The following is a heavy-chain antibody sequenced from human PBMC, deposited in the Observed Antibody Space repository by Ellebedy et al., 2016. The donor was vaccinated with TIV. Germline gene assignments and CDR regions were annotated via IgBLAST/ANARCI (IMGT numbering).Heavy chain of an antibody. D-gene: IGHD6-13*01. Sequence: GGSLRLSXAASGFTFSRYSMNWVRQAPGKGLEWVSYISSSSSTIYYADSVKGRFTISRDKAKNSLYLQMNSLRAEDMAVYYCAAAAGAGDDAFDIWGQGTMVTVSS. CDR1: GFTFSRYS. CDR2: ISSSSSTI. CDR3: AAAAGAGDDAFDI. V-gene: IGHV3-48*01. J-gene: IGHJ3*02.